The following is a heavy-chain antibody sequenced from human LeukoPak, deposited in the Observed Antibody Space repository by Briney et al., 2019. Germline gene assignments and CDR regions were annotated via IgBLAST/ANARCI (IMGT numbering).Heavy chain of an antibody. CDR2: ISPDGSRT. CDR1: GFTFSTHW. D-gene: IGHD3-10*01. J-gene: IGHJ4*02. CDR3: ARVSSLWSFDY. V-gene: IGHV3-74*01. Sequence: GGSLRLSCAASGFTFSTHWMHWVRQTPGKWLVWVSRISPDGSRTAYADSVKGRSTISRDNARDTLYLQLNSLGAEDTAVYYCARVSSLWSFDYWGQGTLVTVSS.